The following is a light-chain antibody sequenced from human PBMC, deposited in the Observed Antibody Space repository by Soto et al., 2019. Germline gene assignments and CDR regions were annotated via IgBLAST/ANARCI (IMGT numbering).Light chain of an antibody. Sequence: IVLTQSPVPLSLSPGEIVTLSCSASKSGSSNDLAWYQQKPGKAPRLLIYAASTRDTGIPYRFSGSGSGTDFTLTISRLEPEDFAVYYCQQYGSSPLTFGGGTKVEIK. V-gene: IGKV3-20*01. CDR1: KSGSSND. CDR3: QQYGSSPLT. CDR2: AAS. J-gene: IGKJ4*01.